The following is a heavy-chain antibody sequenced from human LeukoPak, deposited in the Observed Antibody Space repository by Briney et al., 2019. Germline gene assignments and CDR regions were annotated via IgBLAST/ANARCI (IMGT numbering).Heavy chain of an antibody. CDR3: ARATVRGVIIGSDAFDI. CDR1: GGSISSYY. J-gene: IGHJ3*02. Sequence: PSETLSLTCTVSGGSISSYYWSWIRQPPGKGLEWIGYIYYSGSTNYNPSLKSRVTISVDTSKNQFSLKLSSVTAADTAVYYCARATVRGVIIGSDAFDIWGQGTMVTVSS. V-gene: IGHV4-59*01. CDR2: IYYSGST. D-gene: IGHD3-10*01.